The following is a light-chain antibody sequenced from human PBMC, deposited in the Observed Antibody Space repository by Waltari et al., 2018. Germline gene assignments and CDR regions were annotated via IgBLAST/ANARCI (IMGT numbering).Light chain of an antibody. CDR2: DAS. J-gene: IGLJ2*01. CDR1: SSDVGGYNY. CDR3: SSYTSSNTLVV. V-gene: IGLV2-14*03. Sequence: QSALTQPASVSGSPGQSITISCTGTSSDVGGYNYVSWYQQHPGKAPKLMIYDASNRPSGVSNRFSGSKSGNTASLTISGLQAEDESDYYCSSYTSSNTLVVFGGGTKLTVL.